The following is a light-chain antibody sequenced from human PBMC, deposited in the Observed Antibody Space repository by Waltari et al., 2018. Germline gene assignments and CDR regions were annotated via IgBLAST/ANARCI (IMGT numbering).Light chain of an antibody. CDR2: GSS. J-gene: IGKJ1*01. Sequence: EIVMTQSPATLSVSPGERATLYCRASQSVSRNLAWYQQKPGQAPRLLIYGSSTRATGSPARFSGSGSGTEFTLTISGLQSEDSAVYYCQQYNDWPRTFGLGTRVEIE. V-gene: IGKV3-15*01. CDR1: QSVSRN. CDR3: QQYNDWPRT.